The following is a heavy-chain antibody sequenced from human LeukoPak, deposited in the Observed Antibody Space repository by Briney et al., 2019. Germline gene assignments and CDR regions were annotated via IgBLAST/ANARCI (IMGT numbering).Heavy chain of an antibody. V-gene: IGHV3-23*01. CDR3: AKFPSVSSSWH. J-gene: IGHJ4*02. CDR2: ISGSGGST. D-gene: IGHD6-13*01. Sequence: GGSLRLSCAAPGFTFSSYAMSWVRQAPGKGLEWVSAISGSGGSTFYADSVKGRFTISRDNSKNTLYLQMNSLRAEDTAVYYCAKFPSVSSSWHWGQGTLVTVSS. CDR1: GFTFSSYA.